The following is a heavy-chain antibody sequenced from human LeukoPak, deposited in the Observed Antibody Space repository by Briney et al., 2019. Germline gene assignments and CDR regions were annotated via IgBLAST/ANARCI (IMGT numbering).Heavy chain of an antibody. CDR3: ARDQGGWPRYWFDP. CDR2: INPNSGGT. J-gene: IGHJ5*02. CDR1: GYTFTGYY. Sequence: ASVKVSCKASGYTFTGYYMHWVRQAPGQGLEWMGRINPNSGGTNYAQKFQGRVTMTRDTSISTAYMELSRLRSDDTAVYYCARDQGGWPRYWFDPWGRGTLVTVSS. D-gene: IGHD6-19*01. V-gene: IGHV1-2*06.